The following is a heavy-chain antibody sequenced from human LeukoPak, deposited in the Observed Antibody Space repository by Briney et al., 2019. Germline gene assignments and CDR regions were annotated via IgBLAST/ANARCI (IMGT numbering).Heavy chain of an antibody. CDR1: GGSFSGYY. V-gene: IGHV4-34*01. D-gene: IGHD2-15*01. CDR2: INHSGST. Sequence: SETLSLTCAAYGGSFSGYYWSWIRQPPGKGLEWIGEINHSGSTNYNPSLKSRVTISVDTSKNQFSLKLSSVTAADTAVYYCARGGFRTRPRGPPPPTDYWGQGTLVTVSS. J-gene: IGHJ4*02. CDR3: ARGGFRTRPRGPPPPTDY.